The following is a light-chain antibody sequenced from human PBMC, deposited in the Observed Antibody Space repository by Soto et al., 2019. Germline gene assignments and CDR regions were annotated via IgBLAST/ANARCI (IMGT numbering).Light chain of an antibody. Sequence: EIVLTQSPCTLSVSPGERATFSCRASQSVSSSYIAWYQQKRGQAPRLLIYGASTRATGIPARFSGSGSGTEFTLTISSLQSEDFAVYYCQQYNNWPSYTFGQGTKVDI. CDR3: QQYNNWPSYT. CDR1: QSVSSSY. J-gene: IGKJ2*01. V-gene: IGKV3-15*01. CDR2: GAS.